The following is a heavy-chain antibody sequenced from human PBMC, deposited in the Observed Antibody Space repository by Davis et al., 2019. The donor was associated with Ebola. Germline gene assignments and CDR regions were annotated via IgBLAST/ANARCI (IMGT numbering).Heavy chain of an antibody. Sequence: GGSLRLSCAASGFTFSSYSMNWVRQAPGKGLEWVSYISSSSSTIYYADSVKGRFTISRDNSKNTLYLQMNSLRAEDTAVYYCARWNFGVGRYGMDVWGQGTTVTVSS. CDR1: GFTFSSYS. D-gene: IGHD3-3*01. CDR2: ISSSSSTI. V-gene: IGHV3-48*01. J-gene: IGHJ6*02. CDR3: ARWNFGVGRYGMDV.